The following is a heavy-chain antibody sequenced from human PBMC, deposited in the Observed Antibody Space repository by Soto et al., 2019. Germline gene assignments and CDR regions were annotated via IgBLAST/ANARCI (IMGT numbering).Heavy chain of an antibody. D-gene: IGHD1-26*01. V-gene: IGHV4-61*01. J-gene: IGHJ4*02. CDR1: GGSVSSSSYY. CDR2: VYYSGSA. CDR3: VPEGKNSGSFDK. Sequence: PSETLSLTCTVSGGSVSSSSYYWSWIRQPPGKELEWIGYVYYSGSANYKSSLKSRVAISVDTSKNQFSLMVSSVTAADMAVYYCVPEGKNSGSFDKWGPGTLLTVSS.